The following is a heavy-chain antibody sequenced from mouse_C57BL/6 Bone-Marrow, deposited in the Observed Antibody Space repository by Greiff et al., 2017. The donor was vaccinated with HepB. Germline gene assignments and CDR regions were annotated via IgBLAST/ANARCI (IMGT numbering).Heavy chain of an antibody. CDR1: GYTFTDYY. V-gene: IGHV1-26*01. CDR3: ARGGGTVPLDY. Sequence: VQLQQSGPELVKPGASVKISCKASGYTFTDYYMNWVKQSHGKSLEWIGDINPNNGGTSYNQKFKGKATLTVDKSSSTAYMELRSLTSEDSAVYYCARGGGTVPLDYWGQGTTLTVSS. D-gene: IGHD4-1*01. J-gene: IGHJ2*01. CDR2: INPNNGGT.